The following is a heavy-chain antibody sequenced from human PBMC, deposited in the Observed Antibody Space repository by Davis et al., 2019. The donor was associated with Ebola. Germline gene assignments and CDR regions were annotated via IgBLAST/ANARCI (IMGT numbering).Heavy chain of an antibody. V-gene: IGHV3-21*01. CDR3: AREGAAAGDLYYYGMDV. D-gene: IGHD6-13*01. CDR1: GFTFSSYA. CDR2: ISSSSSYI. J-gene: IGHJ6*02. Sequence: GESLKISCAASGFTFSSYAMHWVRQAPGKGLEWVSSISSSSSYIYYADSVKGRFTISRDNAKNSLYLQMNSLRAEDTAVYYCAREGAAAGDLYYYGMDVWGQGTTVTVSS.